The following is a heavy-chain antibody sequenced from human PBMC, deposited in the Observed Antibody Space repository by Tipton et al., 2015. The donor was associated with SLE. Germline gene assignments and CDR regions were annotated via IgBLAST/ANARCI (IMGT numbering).Heavy chain of an antibody. D-gene: IGHD3-3*01. Sequence: SLRLSCAPSGFTFSRYWMAWVRQAPGKGLEWVANIKQDGSEKYYADSVKGRFTISKDNAKNSLYLQMNSLRAEDTAVYYCARARHYDFWIPPDYFDYWGQGTLVTVSS. V-gene: IGHV3-7*01. CDR2: IKQDGSEK. J-gene: IGHJ4*02. CDR3: ARARHYDFWIPPDYFDY. CDR1: GFTFSRYW.